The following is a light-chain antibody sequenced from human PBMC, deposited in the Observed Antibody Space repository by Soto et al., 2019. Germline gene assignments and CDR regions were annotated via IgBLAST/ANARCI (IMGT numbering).Light chain of an antibody. CDR2: EDS. V-gene: IGLV6-57*04. CDR1: SGSIASDY. CDR3: QSVDGKNVV. J-gene: IGLJ2*01. Sequence: NFMLTQPHSVSESPGKTVSIPCTRSSGSIASDYVQWYQQRPGSAPINVIFEDSQRPSGVPDRFSGSIDTASNSAYLTISRLTTEDEADFSCQSVDGKNVVFGGVTKLTVL.